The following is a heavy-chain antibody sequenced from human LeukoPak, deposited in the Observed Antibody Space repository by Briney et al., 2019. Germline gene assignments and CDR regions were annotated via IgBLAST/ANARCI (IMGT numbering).Heavy chain of an antibody. D-gene: IGHD6-13*01. Sequence: SETLSLTCAVYGGSFSGYYWSWIRHPPGEGLEWIGEINHSGSTNYNPSLRSRVTISVDTSKNQFSLKLSSVTAADTAVYYCARRQNSSHRLYYYYGMDVWGQGTTVTVSS. CDR2: INHSGST. J-gene: IGHJ6*02. V-gene: IGHV4-34*01. CDR3: ARRQNSSHRLYYYYGMDV. CDR1: GGSFSGYY.